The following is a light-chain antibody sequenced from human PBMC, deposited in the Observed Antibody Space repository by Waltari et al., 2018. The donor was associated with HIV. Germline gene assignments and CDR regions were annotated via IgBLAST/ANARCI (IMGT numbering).Light chain of an antibody. Sequence: DIQMTQSPSTLSASVGDRVTITCRASQSISSWLAWYQQKPGKAPKLLIYKASSLESGVPSRFSGSGSGTEFTLTISSLQPDDFATYYCQQYNSYSPEGTFGQGTKVEIK. CDR3: QQYNSYSPEGT. CDR2: KAS. CDR1: QSISSW. J-gene: IGKJ1*01. V-gene: IGKV1-5*03.